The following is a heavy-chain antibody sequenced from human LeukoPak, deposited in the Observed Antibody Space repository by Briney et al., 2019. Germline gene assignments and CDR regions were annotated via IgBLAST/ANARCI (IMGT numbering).Heavy chain of an antibody. CDR2: IYYSGST. CDR3: VRESGSYYGSGTYLLFDY. J-gene: IGHJ4*02. CDR1: GGSIRSGTHY. V-gene: IGHV4-31*03. D-gene: IGHD3-10*01. Sequence: SEPLSLTCTVSGGSIRSGTHYWSWIRQPPGKGLEWIGYIYYSGSTYYNPSLKSRVTMSVDTSKNQFSLKLSSVTAADTAVYFCVRESGSYYGSGTYLLFDYWGQGTLVTVSS.